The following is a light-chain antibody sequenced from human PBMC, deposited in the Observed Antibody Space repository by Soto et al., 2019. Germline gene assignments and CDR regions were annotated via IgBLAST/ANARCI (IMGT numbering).Light chain of an antibody. Sequence: QSVLTQAPSASGTPGQRVTISCSGSASNVAVNTVNWYQQLPGTAPKLLIYLNNQRPSGVPDRFSGSKSGTSASLAISGLQSEDEADYYCTAWDDRLKGVLFGGGTKLTVL. CDR3: TAWDDRLKGVL. CDR2: LNN. V-gene: IGLV1-44*01. J-gene: IGLJ2*01. CDR1: ASNVAVNT.